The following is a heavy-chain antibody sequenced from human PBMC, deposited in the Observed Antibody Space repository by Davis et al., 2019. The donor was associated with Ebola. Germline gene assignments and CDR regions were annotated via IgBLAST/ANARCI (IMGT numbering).Heavy chain of an antibody. V-gene: IGHV3-30*18. D-gene: IGHD5-24*01. Sequence: PGGSLRLSCAASGFSFSNYGMQWVRQAPGKGLEWVAFISYEGSVKYYADSVKGRFTTSRDNSKNTLTLQMTSLGAEDTAVYYCVKDRGEMATIAYYSSGMDVWGQGTTVTVSS. CDR1: GFSFSNYG. J-gene: IGHJ6*02. CDR2: ISYEGSVK. CDR3: VKDRGEMATIAYYSSGMDV.